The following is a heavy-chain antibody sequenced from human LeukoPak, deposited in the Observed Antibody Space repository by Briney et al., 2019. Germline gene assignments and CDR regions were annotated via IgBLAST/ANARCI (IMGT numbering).Heavy chain of an antibody. V-gene: IGHV3-7*01. CDR2: IKQDGSEK. D-gene: IGHD2-8*01. CDR1: GFTFSSYW. Sequence: GGSLRLSCAVSGFTFSSYWMNWVREAPGKGLEWVANIKQDGSEKNYVDSVKGRFTISRDNAKSSLFLQMNDLRAEDTAVYYCAKGGRGNGEVYWGQGTLVTVSS. J-gene: IGHJ4*02. CDR3: AKGGRGNGEVY.